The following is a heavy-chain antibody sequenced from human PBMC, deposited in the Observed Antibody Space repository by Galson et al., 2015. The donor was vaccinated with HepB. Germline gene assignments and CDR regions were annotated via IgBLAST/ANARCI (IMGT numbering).Heavy chain of an antibody. CDR2: INAGNGNT. CDR3: AREREPYCSGGSCYSLHWFDP. V-gene: IGHV1-3*01. Sequence: SVKVSCKASGYTFTSYAMHWVRQAPGQRLEWMGWINAGNGNTKYSQKFQGRVTITRDTSASTAYMELSSLRSEDTAVYYCAREREPYCSGGSCYSLHWFDPWGQGTLVTVSS. D-gene: IGHD2-15*01. J-gene: IGHJ5*02. CDR1: GYTFTSYA.